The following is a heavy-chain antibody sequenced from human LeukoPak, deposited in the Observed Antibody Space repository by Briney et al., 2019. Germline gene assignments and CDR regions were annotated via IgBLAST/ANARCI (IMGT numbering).Heavy chain of an antibody. CDR3: ARATPPPYYYGSGSYGRMDV. D-gene: IGHD3-10*01. CDR1: GGSFSGYY. Sequence: SETLSLTCAVYGGSFSGYYWSWIRQPPGKGLEWIGYIYYSGSTNYNPSLKSRVTISVDTSKNQFSLKLSSVTAADTAVYYCARATPPPYYYGSGSYGRMDVWGQGTTVTVSS. CDR2: IYYSGST. V-gene: IGHV4-59*08. J-gene: IGHJ6*02.